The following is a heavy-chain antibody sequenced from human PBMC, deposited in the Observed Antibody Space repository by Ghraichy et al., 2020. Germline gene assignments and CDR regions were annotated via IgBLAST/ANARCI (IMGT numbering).Heavy chain of an antibody. D-gene: IGHD1-26*01. V-gene: IGHV4-34*01. Sequence: SETLSLTCAVYGGSFSNYYWTWIRQPPGVGLEWIGEITPSGGASYHPSLKSRVTMSLDTSKNQFSLKLTSVTAADTAVYYCTGGEVGARLAHWGQGTLVTVSS. CDR3: TGGEVGARLAH. CDR2: ITPSGGA. J-gene: IGHJ4*02. CDR1: GGSFSNYY.